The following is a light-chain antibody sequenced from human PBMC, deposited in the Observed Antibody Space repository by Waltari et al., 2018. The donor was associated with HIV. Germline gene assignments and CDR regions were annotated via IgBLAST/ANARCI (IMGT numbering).Light chain of an antibody. CDR3: AAWDDSLSVVYV. Sequence: GQRVTISCSGSSSNIGSKYVYWYQQLPGTAPKLLIYRNNQRPSGVPDRFSGSKSGTSASLAISGLRSEDEADYYCAAWDDSLSVVYVFGTGTKVTVL. V-gene: IGLV1-47*01. J-gene: IGLJ1*01. CDR1: SSNIGSKY. CDR2: RNN.